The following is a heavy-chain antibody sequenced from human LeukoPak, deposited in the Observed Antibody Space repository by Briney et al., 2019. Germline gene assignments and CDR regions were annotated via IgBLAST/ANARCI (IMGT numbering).Heavy chain of an antibody. D-gene: IGHD2-8*02. CDR1: GGSISSGDYY. CDR2: IYYSGST. V-gene: IGHV4-30-4*01. CDR3: ARGGVRPSGDDAFDI. J-gene: IGHJ3*02. Sequence: PSETLSLTCTVSGGSISSGDYYWSWIRQPPGKGLEWIGYIYYSGSTYYNPSLKSRVTISVDTSKIQFSLKLSSVTAADTAVYYCARGGVRPSGDDAFDIWGQGTMVTVSS.